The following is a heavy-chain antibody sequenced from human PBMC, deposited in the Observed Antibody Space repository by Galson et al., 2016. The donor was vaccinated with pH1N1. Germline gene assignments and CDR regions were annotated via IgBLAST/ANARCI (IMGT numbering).Heavy chain of an antibody. CDR3: ARKGLPDV. Sequence: SLRLSCAASGFTFTTYWMSWVPQAPGKGLEWVANIKQDGSVIYYVDSVRGRFTISRDNAKNSLYLQMSSLRADDTAVYYCARKGLPDVWGQGTTVTVSS. V-gene: IGHV3-7*01. J-gene: IGHJ6*02. CDR1: GFTFTTYW. CDR2: IKQDGSVI.